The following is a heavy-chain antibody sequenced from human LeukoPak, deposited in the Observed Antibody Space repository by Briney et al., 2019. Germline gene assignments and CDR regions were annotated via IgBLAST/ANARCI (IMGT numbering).Heavy chain of an antibody. CDR3: AKMAVAGSHNWFDP. CDR1: GFTFSSYV. CDR2: ISGSGGST. Sequence: PGGSLRLSCAASGFTFSSYVMSWVRQAPGKGLEWVSGISGSGGSTYYADSVKGRFTISRDNSKNTVNLQMNSLRVEDTAVYYCAKMAVAGSHNWFDPWGQGTLVTASS. V-gene: IGHV3-23*01. J-gene: IGHJ5*02. D-gene: IGHD6-19*01.